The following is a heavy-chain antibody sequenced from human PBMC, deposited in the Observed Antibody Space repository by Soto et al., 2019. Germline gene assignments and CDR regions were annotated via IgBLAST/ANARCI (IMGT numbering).Heavy chain of an antibody. CDR1: GYSISSGYY. D-gene: IGHD5-18*01. CDR3: ARDSNSYGYYFDY. Sequence: SETLSLTCAVSGYSISSGYYWGWIRQPPGKGLEWIGSIYHSGSTYYNPSLKSRVTISVDTSKNQFSLKLSSVTAAGTAVYYCARDSNSYGYYFDYWGQGTMVTVSS. CDR2: IYHSGST. V-gene: IGHV4-38-2*02. J-gene: IGHJ4*02.